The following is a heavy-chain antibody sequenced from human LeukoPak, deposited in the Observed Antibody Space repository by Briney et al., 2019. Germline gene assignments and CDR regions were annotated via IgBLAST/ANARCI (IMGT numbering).Heavy chain of an antibody. Sequence: SGGSLRLSCAASGFTFSSYGMHWVRQAPGKGLEWVAVISYDGSNKYYADSVKGRFTISRDNSKNTLYLQMNSLRAEDTAVYYCAKAERYCSGGSCYDYFDYWGQGTLVTVSS. CDR1: GFTFSSYG. CDR3: AKAERYCSGGSCYDYFDY. J-gene: IGHJ4*02. D-gene: IGHD2-15*01. V-gene: IGHV3-30*18. CDR2: ISYDGSNK.